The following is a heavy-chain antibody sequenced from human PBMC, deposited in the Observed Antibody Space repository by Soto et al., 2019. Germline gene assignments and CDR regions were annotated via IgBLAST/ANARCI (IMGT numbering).Heavy chain of an antibody. CDR3: ARADTYYYDSSGHFDY. Sequence: TGGSLRLSCAASGFTFSSYGMHWVRQAPGKGLEWVAVIWYDGSNKYYADSVKGRFTISRDNSKNTLYLQMNSLRAEDTAVYYCARADTYYYDSSGHFDYWGQGTLVTVSS. J-gene: IGHJ4*02. D-gene: IGHD3-22*01. CDR2: IWYDGSNK. V-gene: IGHV3-33*01. CDR1: GFTFSSYG.